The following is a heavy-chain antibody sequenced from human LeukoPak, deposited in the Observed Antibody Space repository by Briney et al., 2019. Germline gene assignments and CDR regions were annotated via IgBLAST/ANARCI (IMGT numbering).Heavy chain of an antibody. CDR2: ISYDGSNK. V-gene: IGHV3-30-3*01. CDR3: ARDGSVTTLFSGYFDY. J-gene: IGHJ4*02. D-gene: IGHD4-17*01. CDR1: GFTFSSYA. Sequence: GRSLRLSCAASGFTFSSYAMHWVRQAPGKGLEWVAVISYDGSNKYYADSVKGRFTISRDNSKNTLYLQMNGLRAEDTAVYYCARDGSVTTLFSGYFDYWGQGTLVTVSS.